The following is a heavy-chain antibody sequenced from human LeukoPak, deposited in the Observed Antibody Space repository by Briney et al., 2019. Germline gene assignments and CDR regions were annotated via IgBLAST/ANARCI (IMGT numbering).Heavy chain of an antibody. Sequence: SETLSLTCTVSGGSISSYYWSWIRQPAGKGLEWIGRISTSGTTIYNPSLKSRVTMSVDTSKSQFSPKLSSVTAADTAVYYCARLGYSGYDLHYWGQGTLVTVSS. D-gene: IGHD5-12*01. J-gene: IGHJ4*02. CDR2: ISTSGTT. V-gene: IGHV4-4*07. CDR3: ARLGYSGYDLHY. CDR1: GGSISSYY.